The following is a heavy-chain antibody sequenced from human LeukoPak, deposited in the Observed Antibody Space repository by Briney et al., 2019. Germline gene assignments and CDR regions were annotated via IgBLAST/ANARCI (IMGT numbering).Heavy chain of an antibody. CDR1: GFTFSSYA. Sequence: PGGSLRLSCAASGFTFSSYAMSWVRQAPGKGLEWVSAISGCGGSTYYADSVKGRFTISRDNSKNTLYLQINSLRAEDTAVYFCAKDRLGGPYFFHYWGQGTLVTVSS. CDR3: AKDRLGGPYFFHY. J-gene: IGHJ4*02. D-gene: IGHD3-16*01. CDR2: ISGCGGST. V-gene: IGHV3-23*01.